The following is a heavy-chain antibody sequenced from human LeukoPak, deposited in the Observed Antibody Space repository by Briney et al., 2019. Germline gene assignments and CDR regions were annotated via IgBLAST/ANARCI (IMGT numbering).Heavy chain of an antibody. J-gene: IGHJ4*02. CDR3: ARVVVVPAVYFDH. CDR2: INANSGGV. CDR1: GYTFSGYY. V-gene: IGHV1-2*02. Sequence: APVKVSCKASGYTFSGYYMHWVRQAPGQGLEWMGWINANSGGVHYAQKFQGRVTMTRDTSTSTAYMELSRLKSDDTAVYYCARVVVVPAVYFDHWGQGALVTVSS. D-gene: IGHD2-2*01.